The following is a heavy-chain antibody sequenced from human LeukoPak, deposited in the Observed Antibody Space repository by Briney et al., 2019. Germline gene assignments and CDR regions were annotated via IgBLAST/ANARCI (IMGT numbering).Heavy chain of an antibody. J-gene: IGHJ4*02. CDR3: ALEVGASPFDY. D-gene: IGHD1-26*01. CDR2: ISGSGGST. CDR1: GFTFSSYA. V-gene: IGHV3-23*01. Sequence: GSLRLSCATSGFTFSSYALSWVRPAPRKGLEWVSAISGSGGSTYYADSVKGRFTISRDNSKNTLYLQMNSLRAEDTAVYYCALEVGASPFDYWGQGTLVTVSS.